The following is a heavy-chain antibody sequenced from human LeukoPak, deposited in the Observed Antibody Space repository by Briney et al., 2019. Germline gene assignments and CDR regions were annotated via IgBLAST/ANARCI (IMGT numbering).Heavy chain of an antibody. J-gene: IGHJ3*02. D-gene: IGHD1-1*01. V-gene: IGHV3-33*08. CDR3: ARDASPYTYDAFDI. CDR1: GFTFSSYA. Sequence: PGGSLRLSCAASGFTFSSYAMYWVRQAPGKGLEWVAVIWYDGSNKYYADSVKGRFTISRDNSKNTLYLQMNSLRAEDTAVYYCARDASPYTYDAFDIWGQGTMVTASS. CDR2: IWYDGSNK.